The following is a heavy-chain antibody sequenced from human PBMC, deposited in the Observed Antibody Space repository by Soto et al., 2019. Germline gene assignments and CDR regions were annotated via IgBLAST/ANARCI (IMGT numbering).Heavy chain of an antibody. Sequence: QVQLQESGPGLVKPSETLSLTCTVSGDSISSYYWSWIRQPPGKGLEWIGYIYYSGSTNYNPSLKSRVTISVDTSKNQFSLKLSSVTAADTAVYYCARSHDILTGYSSPHFDYWGQGTQVTVSS. CDR2: IYYSGST. V-gene: IGHV4-59*01. J-gene: IGHJ4*02. D-gene: IGHD3-9*01. CDR1: GDSISSYY. CDR3: ARSHDILTGYSSPHFDY.